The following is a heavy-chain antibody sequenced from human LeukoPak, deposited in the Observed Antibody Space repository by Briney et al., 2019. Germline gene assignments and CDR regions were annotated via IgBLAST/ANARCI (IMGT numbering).Heavy chain of an antibody. D-gene: IGHD5-12*01. CDR1: GYTFTHYY. V-gene: IGHV1-2*02. Sequence: ASVKVSCKASGYTFTHYYIHWVRQTPGQGLEWMGWINPNSGGTNYEQKFQGRVTVTRDTSITTAYMELSRLISDDTAVYYCARDTSSVATPYFDSWGQGTLVTVSS. J-gene: IGHJ4*02. CDR3: ARDTSSVATPYFDS. CDR2: INPNSGGT.